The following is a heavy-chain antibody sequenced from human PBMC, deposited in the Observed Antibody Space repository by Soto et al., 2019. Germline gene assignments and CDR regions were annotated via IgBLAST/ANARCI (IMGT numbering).Heavy chain of an antibody. J-gene: IGHJ4*02. CDR1: GGSFSSNP. V-gene: IGHV1-69*01. D-gene: IGHD5-18*01. CDR2: IIPIFATV. Sequence: QVQLVQSGSEVKKPGSSVKVSCKASGGSFSSNPISWVRQAPGQGLEWMAGIIPIFATVHYAQKFQGRVTITAHESTSTAYMELTSLRSEDTAVYFCARGGRGYSSAPRYYFDYWGQGTLVTVS. CDR3: ARGGRGYSSAPRYYFDY.